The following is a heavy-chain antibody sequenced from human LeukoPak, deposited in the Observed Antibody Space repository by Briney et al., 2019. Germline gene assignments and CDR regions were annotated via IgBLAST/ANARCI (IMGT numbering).Heavy chain of an antibody. V-gene: IGHV3-7*04. D-gene: IGHD5-24*01. CDR1: GFPFSSYW. Sequence: GGSLRLSCVASGFPFSSYWMTWVRPAPGKGLEWVANIKQDGSKKSYVDSVKGRFTISRDNAKNSLYLQMNSLRAEDTAIYYCTRVGYIDEGIDYWGQGTLVTVSS. CDR2: IKQDGSKK. J-gene: IGHJ4*02. CDR3: TRVGYIDEGIDY.